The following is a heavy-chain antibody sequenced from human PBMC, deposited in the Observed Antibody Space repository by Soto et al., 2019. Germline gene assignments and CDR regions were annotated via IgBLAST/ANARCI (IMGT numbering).Heavy chain of an antibody. Sequence: GGAPRLSCAPPGFNLCRYSLSWGRQAPGKGLEWVSAISGSGGSTYYADSVKGRFTISRDNSKNALYLQMNSLRAEDTAVYYCAPLSEKRGFDYWGQGTLVTVSS. CDR3: APLSEKRGFDY. CDR1: GFNLCRYS. V-gene: IGHV3-23*01. J-gene: IGHJ4*02. CDR2: ISGSGGST. D-gene: IGHD3-10*01.